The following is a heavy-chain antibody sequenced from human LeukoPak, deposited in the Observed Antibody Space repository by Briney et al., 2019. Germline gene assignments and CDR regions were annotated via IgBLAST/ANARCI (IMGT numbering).Heavy chain of an antibody. CDR2: INHSGST. CDR1: GVSISSSNSY. Sequence: SETLSLTCTVSGVSISSSNSYWGWIRQPPGKGLEWIGEINHSGSTNYNPSLKSRVTISVDTSKNQFSLKLSSVTAADTAVYYCARWAVGATFDYWGQGTLVTVSS. D-gene: IGHD1-26*01. CDR3: ARWAVGATFDY. J-gene: IGHJ4*02. V-gene: IGHV4-39*07.